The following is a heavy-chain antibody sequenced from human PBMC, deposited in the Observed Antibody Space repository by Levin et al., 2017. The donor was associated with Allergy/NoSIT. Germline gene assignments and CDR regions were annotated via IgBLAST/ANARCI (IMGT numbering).Heavy chain of an antibody. CDR2: IYPGDSDT. V-gene: IGHV5-51*01. CDR3: ARSRYNWNDGGDF. Sequence: KVSCKGSGYSFTSYWIGWVRQMPGKGLEWMGIIYPGDSDTRYSPSFQGQVTISADKSISTAYLQWSSLKASDTAMYYCARSRYNWNDGGDFWGQGTLVTVSS. J-gene: IGHJ4*02. D-gene: IGHD1-20*01. CDR1: GYSFTSYW.